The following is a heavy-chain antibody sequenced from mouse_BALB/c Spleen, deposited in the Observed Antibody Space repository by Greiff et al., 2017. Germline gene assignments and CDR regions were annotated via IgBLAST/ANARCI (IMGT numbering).Heavy chain of an antibody. Sequence: VQLQQSGAELVRPGTSVKVSCKASGYAFTNYLIEWVKQRPGQGLEWIGVINPGSGSTKYNEKFKGKATLTTDKSSSTAYMQLSRLTSEDSAVYFCARFYYGYAMDYWGQGTSVTVSS. J-gene: IGHJ4*01. D-gene: IGHD1-1*01. CDR2: INPGSGST. CDR3: ARFYYGYAMDY. CDR1: GYAFTNYL. V-gene: IGHV1-54*01.